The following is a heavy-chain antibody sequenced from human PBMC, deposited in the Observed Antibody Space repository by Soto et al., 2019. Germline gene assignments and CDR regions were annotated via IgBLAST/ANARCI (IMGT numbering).Heavy chain of an antibody. D-gene: IGHD3-9*01. V-gene: IGHV4-34*01. CDR3: ARGLSYYDILTGYYRGWQYGMDV. Sequence: SETLSLTCAVYGGSFSGYYWSWIRQPPGKGLEWIGEINHSGSTNYNPSLKSRVTISVDTSKNQFSLKLSSVTAAATAVYYCARGLSYYDILTGYYRGWQYGMDVWGQGTTVTVSS. J-gene: IGHJ6*02. CDR1: GGSFSGYY. CDR2: INHSGST.